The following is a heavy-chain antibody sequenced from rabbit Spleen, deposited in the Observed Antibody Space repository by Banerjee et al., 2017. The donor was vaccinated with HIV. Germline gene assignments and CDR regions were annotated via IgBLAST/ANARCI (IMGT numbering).Heavy chain of an antibody. CDR3: AREDVGGSVSL. CDR1: GFTISGYW. CDR2: IYPITETT. D-gene: IGHD1-1*01. Sequence: QLVESGGGLVKPEGSLTLTCTASGFTISGYWMNWVRQAPGKGLEWIGIIYPITETTYYANWVNGRFTISSDNAQNTVDLQMNSLTAADTATYFCAREDVGGSVSLWGPGTLVTVS. V-gene: IGHV1S7*01. J-gene: IGHJ4*01.